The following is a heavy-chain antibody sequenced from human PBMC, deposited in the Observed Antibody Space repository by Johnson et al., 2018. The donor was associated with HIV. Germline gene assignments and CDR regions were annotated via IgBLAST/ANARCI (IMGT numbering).Heavy chain of an antibody. J-gene: IGHJ3*02. Sequence: QVQLVESGGGLIQPGGSLRLSCAASGFTFSSYAIHWVRQAPGKGLEWVAVISYEGSNKYYADSVKCRFTLSRDNFKRTLYLQMNSLRVEDTAVYYCGKDLYGIGGVCRTDTFDIWGQGTMVTASS. V-gene: IGHV3-30*04. CDR3: GKDLYGIGGVCRTDTFDI. D-gene: IGHD2-8*02. CDR1: GFTFSSYA. CDR2: ISYEGSNK.